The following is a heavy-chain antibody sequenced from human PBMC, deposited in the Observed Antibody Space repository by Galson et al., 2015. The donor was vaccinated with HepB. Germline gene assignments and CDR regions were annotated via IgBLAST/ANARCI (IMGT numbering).Heavy chain of an antibody. Sequence: SVKVSCKASGYTFTSYYMHWVRQAPGQGLEWMGIINPSGGSTSYAQKFQGRVTMTRDTSTSTVYMELSSLRSEDTAVYYCARTGYYYDSSGPEADAFDIWGQGTMVTVSS. CDR2: INPSGGST. J-gene: IGHJ3*02. D-gene: IGHD3-22*01. CDR1: GYTFTSYY. V-gene: IGHV1-46*01. CDR3: ARTGYYYDSSGPEADAFDI.